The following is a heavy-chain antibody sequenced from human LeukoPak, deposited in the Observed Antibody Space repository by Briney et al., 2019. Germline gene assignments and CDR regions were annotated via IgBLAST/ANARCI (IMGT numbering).Heavy chain of an antibody. V-gene: IGHV1-46*01. CDR1: GYTFTSYY. J-gene: IGHJ3*02. Sequence: ASVKVSCKASGYTFTSYYMHWVRQAPGQGLEWMGIINPSGGSTSYAQKFLGRITMTRDTSISTAYMELSRLRSDDTAVYYCASATTYCGADCYPLDAFDIWGQGTMVTVSS. CDR2: INPSGGST. CDR3: ASATTYCGADCYPLDAFDI. D-gene: IGHD2-21*02.